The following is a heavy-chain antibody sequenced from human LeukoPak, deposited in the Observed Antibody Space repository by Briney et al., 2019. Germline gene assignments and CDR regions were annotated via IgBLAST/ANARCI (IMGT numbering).Heavy chain of an antibody. CDR2: MNPNSGNT. CDR3: ARGSSSWYLGGYYYYYGMDV. D-gene: IGHD6-13*01. CDR1: GYTFTSYD. V-gene: IGHV1-8*01. J-gene: IGHJ6*02. Sequence: ASVKVSCKASGYTFTSYDINWVRQATGQGLEWMGWMNPNSGNTGYAQKFQGRVTMTRNTSISTAYMELSSLRSEDTAVYYCARGSSSWYLGGYYYYYGMDVWGQGTTVTVSS.